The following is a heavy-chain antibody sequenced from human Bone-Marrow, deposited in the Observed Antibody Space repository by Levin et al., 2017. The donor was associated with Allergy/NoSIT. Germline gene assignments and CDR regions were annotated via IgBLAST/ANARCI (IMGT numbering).Heavy chain of an antibody. D-gene: IGHD1-26*01. CDR3: AKLTKFSGSYYYFDY. Sequence: GESLKISCAASGFTFSSYAMSWVRQAPGKGLEWVSAISGSGGSTYYADSVKGRFTISRDNSKNTLYLQMNSLRAEDTAVYYCAKLTKFSGSYYYFDYWGQGTLVTVSS. CDR2: ISGSGGST. J-gene: IGHJ4*02. V-gene: IGHV3-23*01. CDR1: GFTFSSYA.